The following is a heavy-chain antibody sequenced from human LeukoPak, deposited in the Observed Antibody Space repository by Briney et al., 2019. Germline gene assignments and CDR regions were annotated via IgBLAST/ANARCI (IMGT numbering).Heavy chain of an antibody. Sequence: ASVKVSCKASGGTFSSYAISWVRQAPGQGLEWMGGIIPIFGTANYAQKFQGRVTITADKSTSTAYMELSSLRSEDTAVYYCARYCSSTSCPKFDAFDIWGQGTMVTVSS. J-gene: IGHJ3*02. D-gene: IGHD2-2*01. CDR1: GGTFSSYA. V-gene: IGHV1-69*06. CDR3: ARYCSSTSCPKFDAFDI. CDR2: IIPIFGTA.